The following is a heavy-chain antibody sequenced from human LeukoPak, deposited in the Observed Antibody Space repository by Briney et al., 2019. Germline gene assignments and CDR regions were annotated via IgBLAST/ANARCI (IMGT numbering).Heavy chain of an antibody. Sequence: SETLSLTCTVSGGSISSSSYYWGWIRQPPGKGLEWIGSIYYSGSTYYNPSLKSRVTISVDTSKNQFSLKLSSVTAADTAVYYCARANYQLLHAFDIWGQGTMVTVSS. CDR2: IYYSGST. D-gene: IGHD2-2*01. J-gene: IGHJ3*02. CDR3: ARANYQLLHAFDI. V-gene: IGHV4-39*07. CDR1: GGSISSSSYY.